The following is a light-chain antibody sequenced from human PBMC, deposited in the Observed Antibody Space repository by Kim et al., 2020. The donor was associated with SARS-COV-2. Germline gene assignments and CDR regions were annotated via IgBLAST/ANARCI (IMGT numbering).Light chain of an antibody. CDR2: AAS. J-gene: IGKJ1*01. CDR3: QKYNGAPWT. V-gene: IGKV1-27*01. CDR1: QGISKD. Sequence: ASVGDRVTITCRASQGISKDLAWYQQKTGNAPKLLIFAASALQSGVPTRFSGSGSGTDFTLTISSLQPEDVATYYCQKYNGAPWTFGQGTKVDIK.